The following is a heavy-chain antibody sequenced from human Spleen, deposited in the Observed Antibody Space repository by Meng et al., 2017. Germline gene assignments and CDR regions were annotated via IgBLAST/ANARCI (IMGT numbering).Heavy chain of an antibody. J-gene: IGHJ5*02. Sequence: ESLKISCTVSGGSVFTDSYYWSWIRQPPGKGLEWIGYIYYSGTTSYNPSLKSRVTISVDTSKNQFSLELSSVTAADTAVYYCAREVPYTNWFDPWGQGTLVTVSS. D-gene: IGHD2-2*02. CDR3: AREVPYTNWFDP. CDR1: GGSVFTDSYY. CDR2: IYYSGTT. V-gene: IGHV4-61*01.